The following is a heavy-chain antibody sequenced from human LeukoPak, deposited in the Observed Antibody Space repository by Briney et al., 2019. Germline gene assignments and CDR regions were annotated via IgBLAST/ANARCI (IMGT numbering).Heavy chain of an antibody. CDR2: VGGTDGRT. CDR3: AKDGSYYFDY. Sequence: GGALRLSCAASGFTFSTYNMNWVRQAPGKGLEWVSAVGGTDGRTYYAAFVKGRFTIYRDNYKNTLYLQMNSLRAEDTAVYYCAKDGSYYFDYWGQGTLVTVSS. J-gene: IGHJ4*02. CDR1: GFTFSTYN. V-gene: IGHV3-23*01.